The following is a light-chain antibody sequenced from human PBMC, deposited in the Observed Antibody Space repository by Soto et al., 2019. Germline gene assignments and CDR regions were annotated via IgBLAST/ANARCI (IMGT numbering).Light chain of an antibody. CDR3: SSYSSANTVI. Sequence: QSALTQPASVSGSPGQSVTISCTGTSSDVGGYHYVSWYQQHPGKAPKLLIYEVSNRPSGVSNRFSGSKSGNTASLTISGLQAEDEAQYYCSSYSSANTVIFGGGTKVTVL. CDR2: EVS. V-gene: IGLV2-14*01. J-gene: IGLJ2*01. CDR1: SSDVGGYHY.